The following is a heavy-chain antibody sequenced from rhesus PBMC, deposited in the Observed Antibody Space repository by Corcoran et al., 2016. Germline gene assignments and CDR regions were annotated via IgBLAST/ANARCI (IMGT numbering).Heavy chain of an antibody. CDR3: ARGATPLDV. CDR2: ISGRSGST. Sequence: QVQLQESGPGLVKPSVTLSCTCAVSGYSISSGYYWGWIRQHPGKGLEYIGYISGRSGSTYYNPSLKSRVTISKDTSKNQFSLKLSSITAADTAVYYCARGATPLDVWGRGVLVTVSS. J-gene: IGHJ5-2*02. V-gene: IGHV4-99*01. CDR1: GYSISSGYY.